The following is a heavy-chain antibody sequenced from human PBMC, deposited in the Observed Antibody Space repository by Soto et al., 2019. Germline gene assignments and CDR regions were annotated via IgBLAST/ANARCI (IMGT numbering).Heavy chain of an antibody. Sequence: QVQLVESGGGVVQPGRSLRLSCAASGFTFSSYAMHWVRQAPGKGLEWVAVISFDGGNKYYADSVKGRFTISRDNSKNTLYLQMNSLRAEDTAVYFSARSPIPACPAWFDPWGQGTLVTVSS. V-gene: IGHV3-30-3*01. D-gene: IGHD6-6*01. CDR3: ARSPIPACPAWFDP. CDR1: GFTFSSYA. CDR2: ISFDGGNK. J-gene: IGHJ5*02.